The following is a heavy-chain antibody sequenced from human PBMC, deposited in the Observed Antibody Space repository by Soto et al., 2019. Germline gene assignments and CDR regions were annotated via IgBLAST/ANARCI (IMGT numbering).Heavy chain of an antibody. CDR1: GFTFSSYA. Sequence: GGSLRLSCAASGFTFSSYAMSWVRQAPGKGLKWVSAISGSGGSTYYADSVKGRFTISRDNSKNTLYLQMNSLRAEDTAVYYCAKDKKLELRSFDYWGQGTLVTVSS. CDR2: ISGSGGST. CDR3: AKDKKLELRSFDY. D-gene: IGHD1-7*01. J-gene: IGHJ4*02. V-gene: IGHV3-23*01.